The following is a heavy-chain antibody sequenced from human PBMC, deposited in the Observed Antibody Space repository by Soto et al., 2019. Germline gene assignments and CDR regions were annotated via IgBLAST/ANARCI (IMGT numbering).Heavy chain of an antibody. CDR2: ISNNGANT. Sequence: GGSLRLSCAASGFTFSNYEMHWVRQAPGKGLEYVSGISNNGANTDYAKSVKGRFTISRDNSENTLYLQMNSLRAEDTALYYCAKSSYDIFTRDAFAICGQGTMVP. D-gene: IGHD3-9*01. CDR3: AKSSYDIFTRDAFAI. CDR1: GFTFSNYE. V-gene: IGHV3-64*01. J-gene: IGHJ3*02.